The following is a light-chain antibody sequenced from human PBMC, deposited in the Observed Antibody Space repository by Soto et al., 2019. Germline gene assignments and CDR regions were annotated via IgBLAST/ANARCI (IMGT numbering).Light chain of an antibody. Sequence: QPVLNHPASVSGSPGHSITISCTGTSSDVGGYNYVSWYQQHPGKAPKLMIYDVSNRPSGVSNRFSGSKSGNTASLTISGLQAEDEADYYCSSYTSSSTLGYVFGTGTKVTVL. CDR1: SSDVGGYNY. V-gene: IGLV2-14*01. CDR3: SSYTSSSTLGYV. J-gene: IGLJ1*01. CDR2: DVS.